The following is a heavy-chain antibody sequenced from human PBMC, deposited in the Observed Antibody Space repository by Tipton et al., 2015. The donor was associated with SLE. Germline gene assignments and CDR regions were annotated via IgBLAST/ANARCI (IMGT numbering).Heavy chain of an antibody. CDR3: ARRGDYSSSWYVAFYYYMDV. J-gene: IGHJ6*03. Sequence: TLSLTCTVSGDSISGYYWSWIRQPPGKGLEWIGEINHSGSTNYKSSLKSRLTISVDTSKNQFSLKLSSVTAADTAVYYCARRGDYSSSWYVAFYYYMDVWGKGITVTVS. CDR1: GDSISGYY. D-gene: IGHD6-13*01. CDR2: INHSGST. V-gene: IGHV4-34*01.